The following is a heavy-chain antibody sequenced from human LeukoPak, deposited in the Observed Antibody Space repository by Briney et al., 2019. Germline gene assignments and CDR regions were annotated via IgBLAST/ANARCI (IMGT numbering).Heavy chain of an antibody. J-gene: IGHJ5*02. V-gene: IGHV1-69*04. CDR3: ARRGYYDSSGYYYA. CDR1: GGTFSSYA. Sequence: ASVKVSCKASGGTFSSYAISWVRQAPGQGLEWMGRIIPILGIANYAQKFQGRDTITADKSTSTAYMELSSLRSEDTAVYYCARRGYYDSSGYYYAWGQGTLVTVSS. D-gene: IGHD3-22*01. CDR2: IIPILGIA.